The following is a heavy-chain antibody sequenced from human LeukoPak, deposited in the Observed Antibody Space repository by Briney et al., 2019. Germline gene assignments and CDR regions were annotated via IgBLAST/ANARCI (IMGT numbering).Heavy chain of an antibody. V-gene: IGHV3-7*01. Sequence: PGGSLRLSCAASGFALSSYWMSWVRQAPRKGLEWVANIKQDGSDKYYVDSVKGRFTISRDNAKNSLYLQMNSLRAEDTAVYYCARNLGYCRTASCHHMDVWGKGTTVTVSS. CDR1: GFALSSYW. CDR2: IKQDGSDK. J-gene: IGHJ6*03. CDR3: ARNLGYCRTASCHHMDV. D-gene: IGHD2-2*01.